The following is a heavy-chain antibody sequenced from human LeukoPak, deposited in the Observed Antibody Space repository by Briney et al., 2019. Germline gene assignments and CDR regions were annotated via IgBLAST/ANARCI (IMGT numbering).Heavy chain of an antibody. CDR2: ISYDGSNK. J-gene: IGHJ4*02. Sequence: GGSLRLSCAASGFTFSSYAMHWVRQAPGKGLEWVAVISYDGSNKYYADSVKGRFTISRDNSKNTLYLQMNSLKTEDTAVYYCTTDESRAYYDFWSGYYTFDYWGQGTLVTVSS. CDR1: GFTFSSYA. V-gene: IGHV3-30-3*01. D-gene: IGHD3-3*01. CDR3: TTDESRAYYDFWSGYYTFDY.